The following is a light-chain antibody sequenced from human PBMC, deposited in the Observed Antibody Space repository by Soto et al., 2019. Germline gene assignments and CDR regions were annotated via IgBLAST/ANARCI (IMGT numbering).Light chain of an antibody. CDR2: TNN. J-gene: IGLJ3*02. CDR1: SSNIGSNY. V-gene: IGLV1-47*01. CDR3: AAWDDSLSAWV. Sequence: QSVLTQPPSASGTPGQRVTISCSGSSSNIGSNYVHWYQHLPGTAPKLLIYTNNQRPSGVPDRFSGSKSGTSASLAISGLRSEDEADYYCAAWDDSLSAWVFGGGTKLNVL.